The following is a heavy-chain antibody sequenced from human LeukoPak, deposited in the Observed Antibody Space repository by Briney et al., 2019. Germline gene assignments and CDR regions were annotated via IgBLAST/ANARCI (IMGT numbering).Heavy chain of an antibody. CDR1: GYTFTSYG. J-gene: IGHJ4*02. D-gene: IGHD6-19*01. CDR2: ISAYNGNT. CDR3: ARGTWVAVANCFDY. V-gene: IGHV1-18*01. Sequence: GASVKVSCKAPGYTFTSYGISWVRQAPGQGLEWIGWISAYNGNTNYAQKLQGRVTMTKNTSTSTAYMELRSLRSDDTAVYYCARGTWVAVANCFDYWGQGNLVTVSS.